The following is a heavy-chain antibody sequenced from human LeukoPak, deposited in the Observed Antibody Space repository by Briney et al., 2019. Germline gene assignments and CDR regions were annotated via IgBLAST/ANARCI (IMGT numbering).Heavy chain of an antibody. CDR1: GYTFTSYG. Sequence: ASVKVSCKASGYTFTSYGISWVRQAPGQGLEWMGWISAYNGNTNYAQKLQGRVTMTEDTSTDTAYMELSSLRSEDTAVYYCATHSPEWRYSGYYNYYYIDVWGKGTRSPSP. V-gene: IGHV1-18*01. J-gene: IGHJ6*03. D-gene: IGHD5-12*01. CDR2: ISAYNGNT. CDR3: ATHSPEWRYSGYYNYYYIDV.